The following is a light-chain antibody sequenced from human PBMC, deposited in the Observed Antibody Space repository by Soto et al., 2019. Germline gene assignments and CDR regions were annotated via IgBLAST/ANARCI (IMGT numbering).Light chain of an antibody. CDR1: QTISSW. J-gene: IGKJ1*01. CDR2: KAS. CDR3: QHYNSYSEA. Sequence: DIQMTQSPSTLSGSVGYRVTITCPASQTISSWLAWYQQKPGKAPKLLIYKASTLKSGVPSRFSGSGSGTEFTLTISSLQPDDFATYYCQHYNSYSEAFGQGTKV. V-gene: IGKV1-5*03.